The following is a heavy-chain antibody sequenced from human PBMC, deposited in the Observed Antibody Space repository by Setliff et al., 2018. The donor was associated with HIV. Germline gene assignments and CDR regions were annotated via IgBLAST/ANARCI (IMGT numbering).Heavy chain of an antibody. D-gene: IGHD3-3*01. J-gene: IGHJ4*02. Sequence: PGGSLRLSCRGFRTTFSGYGLNWVRQAPGEGLEWVAVIWFDGSKKYYTDSVKGRFTISRDNSKNTLFLQMNSLRGDDTAVYYCARDPLLFLERLSPGYPFDYWGQGTLVTVSS. CDR2: IWFDGSKK. V-gene: IGHV3-33*08. CDR1: RTTFSGYG. CDR3: ARDPLLFLERLSPGYPFDY.